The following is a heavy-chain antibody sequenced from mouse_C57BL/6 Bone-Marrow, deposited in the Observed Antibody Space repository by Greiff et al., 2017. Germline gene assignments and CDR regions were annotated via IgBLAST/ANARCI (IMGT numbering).Heavy chain of an antibody. J-gene: IGHJ4*01. CDR2: IDPEDGET. Sequence: EVQLQQSGAELVKPGASVKLSCTASGFNIKDYYMHWVKQRTEQGLEWIGRIDPEDGETKYAPKFQGKATITADKSSNTAYLQLSSMRSEDTAVYFYARGHGSSPLAMDYWGQGTSVTVSA. CDR3: ARGHGSSPLAMDY. CDR1: GFNIKDYY. V-gene: IGHV14-2*01. D-gene: IGHD1-1*01.